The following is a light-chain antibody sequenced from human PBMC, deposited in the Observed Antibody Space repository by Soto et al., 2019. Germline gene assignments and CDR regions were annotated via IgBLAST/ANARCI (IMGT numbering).Light chain of an antibody. CDR2: AAS. CDR1: QSVSSD. V-gene: IGKV1-39*01. J-gene: IGKJ5*01. Sequence: DIQMTQSPSSLSASVGDRVTITCRASQSVSSDLNWYQQKAGKAPKLLIYAASSLQSGVPSRFSGSGSGTHFILTISSLQPEDFATYYCQHMHSIPITFGQGTRLEIK. CDR3: QHMHSIPIT.